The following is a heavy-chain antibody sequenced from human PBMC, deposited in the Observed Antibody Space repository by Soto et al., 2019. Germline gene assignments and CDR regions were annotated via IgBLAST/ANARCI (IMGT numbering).Heavy chain of an antibody. D-gene: IGHD2-15*01. J-gene: IGHJ4*02. CDR1: GFTFSSYA. CDR2: ISGRGGST. CDR3: AKEQPIAGLVVVAATPFDY. Sequence: GGSLRLSCAASGFTFSSYAMSWVRQAPGKGLEWVSAISGRGGSTYYADSVKGRFTISRDNSKNTLYLQMNSLRAEDTAVYYCAKEQPIAGLVVVAATPFDYWGQGTLVTVSS. V-gene: IGHV3-23*01.